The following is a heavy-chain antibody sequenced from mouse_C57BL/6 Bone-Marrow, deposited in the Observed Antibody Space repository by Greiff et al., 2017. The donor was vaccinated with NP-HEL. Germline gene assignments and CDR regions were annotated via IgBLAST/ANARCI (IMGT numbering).Heavy chain of an antibody. Sequence: EVKLMESGGGLVQPGGSLKLSCAASGFTFSDYGMAWVRQAPRKGPEWVAFISNLAYSIYYADTVTGRFTISRENAKNTLYLEMSSLRSEDTAMYYCARQAYYYGSSSPYAMDYWGQGTSVTVSS. CDR2: ISNLAYSI. CDR1: GFTFSDYG. CDR3: ARQAYYYGSSSPYAMDY. J-gene: IGHJ4*01. D-gene: IGHD1-1*01. V-gene: IGHV5-15*01.